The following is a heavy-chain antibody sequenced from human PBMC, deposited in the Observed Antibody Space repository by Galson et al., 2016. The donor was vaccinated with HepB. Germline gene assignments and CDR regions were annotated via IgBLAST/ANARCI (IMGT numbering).Heavy chain of an antibody. CDR2: IHSGGST. V-gene: IGHV3-53*01. D-gene: IGHD3-3*01. Sequence: SLRLSCAASGFTVRTLYMSWVRQAPGEGLEWVSVIHSGGSTYHADSVKGRFTVSRDDSKNTVYLQMNSLRVEDTAIYYCAREGFNAFDVWGQGRLVTVSS. CDR3: AREGFNAFDV. J-gene: IGHJ3*01. CDR1: GFTVRTLY.